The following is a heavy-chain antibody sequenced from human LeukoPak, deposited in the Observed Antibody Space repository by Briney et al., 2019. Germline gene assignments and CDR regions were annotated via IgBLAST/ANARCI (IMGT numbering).Heavy chain of an antibody. Sequence: ASVKVSCKASGYTFNRYAMNWLRQAPGQGLEWMGWINTNTGNLTYAQGFTGRFVFSLDTSVSTAYLQISSLKAEDTAVYYCARETPRAYYGLDVWGQGTTVTVSS. CDR1: GYTFNRYA. J-gene: IGHJ6*02. CDR3: ARETPRAYYGLDV. D-gene: IGHD3-10*01. CDR2: INTNTGNL. V-gene: IGHV7-4-1*02.